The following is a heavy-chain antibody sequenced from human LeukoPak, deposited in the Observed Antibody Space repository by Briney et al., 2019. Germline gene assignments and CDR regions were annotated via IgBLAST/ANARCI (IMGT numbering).Heavy chain of an antibody. Sequence: ASVKVSCKASGYTFTGYYMHWVRQAPGQGLEWIGWINPNSGGTNYAQKFQGWVTMTRDTSISTAYMELSRLRSDDTAVYYCARAPSRDVVVPAVDRGAFDIWGQGTMVTVSS. CDR3: ARAPSRDVVVPAVDRGAFDI. D-gene: IGHD2-2*01. CDR1: GYTFTGYY. J-gene: IGHJ3*02. V-gene: IGHV1-2*04. CDR2: INPNSGGT.